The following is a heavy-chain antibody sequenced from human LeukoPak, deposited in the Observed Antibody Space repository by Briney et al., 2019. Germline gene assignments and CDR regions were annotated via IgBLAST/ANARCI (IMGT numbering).Heavy chain of an antibody. CDR2: MNPNSGNT. J-gene: IGHJ3*02. CDR1: GYTFITYD. D-gene: IGHD1-26*01. CDR3: ARGGRWELPRPYAFDI. V-gene: IGHV1-8*01. Sequence: GASVKVSCKASGYTFITYDISWVRQATGQGLEWMGWMNPNSGNTGYAQKLQGRVTMTTDTSTSTAYMELRSLRSDDTADYYCARGGRWELPRPYAFDIWGQGTMVTVSS.